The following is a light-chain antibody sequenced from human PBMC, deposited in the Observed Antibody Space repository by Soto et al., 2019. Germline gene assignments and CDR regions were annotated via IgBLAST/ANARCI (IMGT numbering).Light chain of an antibody. J-gene: IGLJ1*01. CDR3: GSYTISNTLRYV. Sequence: QSVLTQPPSASGTPGQRVTISCSGSSSNIGSNTVNWYQQLPGTAPKLLIYSNNQRPSGVPDRFSGSKSGTSASLAISGLQSEDEADYFCGSYTISNTLRYVFGSATKLTVL. CDR2: SNN. V-gene: IGLV1-44*01. CDR1: SSNIGSNT.